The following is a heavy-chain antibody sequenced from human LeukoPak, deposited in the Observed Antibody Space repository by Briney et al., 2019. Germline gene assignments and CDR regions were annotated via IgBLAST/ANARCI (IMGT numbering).Heavy chain of an antibody. Sequence: GASVRVSCKASGGTFSSYAISWVRQAPGQGLEWMGRIIPILGIANYAQKFQGRVTMTEDTSTDTAYMELSSLGSEDTAVYYCATDPYSNYYFDYWGQGTLVTVSS. CDR3: ATDPYSNYYFDY. CDR2: IIPILGIA. CDR1: GGTFSSYA. J-gene: IGHJ4*02. V-gene: IGHV1-69*04. D-gene: IGHD4-11*01.